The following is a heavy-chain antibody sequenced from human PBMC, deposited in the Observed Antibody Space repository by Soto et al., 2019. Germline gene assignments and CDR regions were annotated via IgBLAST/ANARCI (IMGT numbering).Heavy chain of an antibody. V-gene: IGHV3-23*01. D-gene: IGHD6-6*01. CDR2: IGGSDGST. Sequence: EVQLLESGGGLVQPGGSLRLSCAASGFTFSTYAMSWVRQAPGKGLEWVSAIGGSDGSTHYADSVKGRLTISRDNSKNTLYLQMNSLRAEDTAVYYCAKEGSTSYAFFDYWGQGTLVTVSS. J-gene: IGHJ4*02. CDR3: AKEGSTSYAFFDY. CDR1: GFTFSTYA.